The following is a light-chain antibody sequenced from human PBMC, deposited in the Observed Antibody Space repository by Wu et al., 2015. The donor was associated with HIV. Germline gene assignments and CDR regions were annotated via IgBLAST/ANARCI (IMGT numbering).Light chain of an antibody. CDR1: QGIGTF. Sequence: SASVGDRITMTCRASQGIGTFLAWYQQKPGKAPKLLIHGASTLQSGVPSRFSGSGSGTDFTLTISSLQPEDFASYFCQQHNTYPLTFGGGTKVELK. J-gene: IGKJ4*01. CDR2: GAS. V-gene: IGKV1-9*01. CDR3: QQHNTYPLT.